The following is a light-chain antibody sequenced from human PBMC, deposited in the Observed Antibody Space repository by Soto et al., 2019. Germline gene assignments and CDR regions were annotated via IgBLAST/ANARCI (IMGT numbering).Light chain of an antibody. J-gene: IGLJ1*01. CDR3: SSYTSSNTPYV. CDR1: SRDVGAYDY. CDR2: YVD. V-gene: IGLV2-14*03. Sequence: QSALTQPASVSGSPGQSITISCTGTSRDVGAYDYVSWYLQYPDKAPQLLIYYVDHRPSGVSSRFSGSKSGNTASLTISGLQADDEANYYCSSYTSSNTPYVFGTGTKLTVL.